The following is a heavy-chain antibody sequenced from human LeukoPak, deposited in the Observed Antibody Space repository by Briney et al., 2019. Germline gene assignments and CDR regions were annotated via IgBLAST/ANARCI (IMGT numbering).Heavy chain of an antibody. Sequence: GESLKISCQGSGYTFTSNWLGWVRQMPGKGLEWMGIIYPGDSDTRYSPSFQGQVTISADKSISTAYLQWSSLKASDTAMYYCARLSDNNLELYYWYFDLWGRGTLVTVSS. CDR2: IYPGDSDT. J-gene: IGHJ2*01. D-gene: IGHD1-1*01. CDR1: GYTFTSNW. CDR3: ARLSDNNLELYYWYFDL. V-gene: IGHV5-51*01.